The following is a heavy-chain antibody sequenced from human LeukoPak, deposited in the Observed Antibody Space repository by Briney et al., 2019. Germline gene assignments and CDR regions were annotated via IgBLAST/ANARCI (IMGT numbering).Heavy chain of an antibody. V-gene: IGHV3-23*01. CDR1: GFTFSNYA. CDR2: ISVSGGSA. Sequence: GGSLRLSCVASGFTFSNYAMSWVRQAPGKGLEWVSGISVSGGSAYYADSVKGRFTISRDNSMNTLYLQMNALRAEDTAVYYCARDRRITMVRGVIISPVSYYYYYMDVWGKGTTVTVSS. J-gene: IGHJ6*03. CDR3: ARDRRITMVRGVIISPVSYYYYYMDV. D-gene: IGHD3-10*01.